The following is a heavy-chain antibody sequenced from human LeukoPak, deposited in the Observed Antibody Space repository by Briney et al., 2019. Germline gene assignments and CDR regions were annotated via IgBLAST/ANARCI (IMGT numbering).Heavy chain of an antibody. CDR3: ARDRLTAMVRGSFDY. J-gene: IGHJ4*02. V-gene: IGHV1-18*01. Sequence: ASVKVSCKASVYTFTSNGISWVRQAPGQGLEWMGGVSAYNGDTNYAQKFQGRVTMTTDTSTSTDYMELGSLRSDDTAVYYCARDRLTAMVRGSFDYWGQGTLVIVSS. D-gene: IGHD5-18*01. CDR2: VSAYNGDT. CDR1: VYTFTSNG.